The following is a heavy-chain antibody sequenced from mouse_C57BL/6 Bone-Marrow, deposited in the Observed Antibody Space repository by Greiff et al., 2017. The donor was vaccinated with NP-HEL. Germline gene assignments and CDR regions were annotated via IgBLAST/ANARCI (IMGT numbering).Heavy chain of an antibody. CDR3: NPIVYYGSSYGYFDV. CDR1: GFNIKDDY. D-gene: IGHD1-1*01. V-gene: IGHV14-4*01. Sequence: VQLQQSGAELVRPGASVKLSCTASGFNIKDDYMPWVKQRPEQGLEWIGSIDPENGDTEYASNFQGKATITADTASNTAYLQLSSLTSEDTAVYYCNPIVYYGSSYGYFDVWGTGTTVTVSS. CDR2: IDPENGDT. J-gene: IGHJ1*03.